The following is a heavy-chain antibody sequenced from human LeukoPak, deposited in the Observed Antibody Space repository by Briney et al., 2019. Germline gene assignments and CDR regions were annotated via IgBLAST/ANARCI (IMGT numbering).Heavy chain of an antibody. CDR1: GFTFSSYA. J-gene: IGHJ3*01. Sequence: GRSLRLSCAASGFTFSSYAMHWVRQAPGKGLEWVAVISYDGSNKYYADSVKGRFTISRDNSKNTLYLQMNSLRADDTAVYHCAMKAVPRPRLHDAFDFWGQGTVASVSS. V-gene: IGHV3-30*04. CDR3: AMKAVPRPRLHDAFDF. D-gene: IGHD5-24*01. CDR2: ISYDGSNK.